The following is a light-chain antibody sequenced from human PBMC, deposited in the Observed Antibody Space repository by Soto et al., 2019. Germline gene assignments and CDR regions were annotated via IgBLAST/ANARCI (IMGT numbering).Light chain of an antibody. CDR1: QGVSVNS. J-gene: IGKJ3*01. V-gene: IGKV3-20*01. CDR3: QQYGGSPFT. Sequence: EIVLPQSPGTLSWSPGERATLSCRAIQGVSVNSLAGYQQKGGQAPRLLIYAASTRATGVPDRFSGTGSGTDFALTISRLETDDAAVYYCQQYGGSPFTFGPGTKVDIK. CDR2: AAS.